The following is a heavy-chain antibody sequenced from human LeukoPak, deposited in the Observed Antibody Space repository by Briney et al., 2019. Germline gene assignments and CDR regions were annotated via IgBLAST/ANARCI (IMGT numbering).Heavy chain of an antibody. CDR3: TRDGAIMGAHAYDY. J-gene: IGHJ4*02. V-gene: IGHV1-18*01. CDR1: GYTFTNYG. Sequence: ASVKVSCKASGYTFTNYGISWVRQAPGQGLEWMGWVSAYRGSTNYAQKLQGRVTMTTDTFTSTAYMELRSLRSDDTAVYFCTRDGAIMGAHAYDYWGQGTLVTVSS. CDR2: VSAYRGST. D-gene: IGHD1-26*01.